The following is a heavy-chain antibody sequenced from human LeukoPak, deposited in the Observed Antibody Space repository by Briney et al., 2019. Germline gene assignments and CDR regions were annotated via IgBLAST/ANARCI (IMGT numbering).Heavy chain of an antibody. D-gene: IGHD5-24*01. Sequence: GGSLRLSCAASGFTFRSYAMTWVRQAPGKGLEWVANIKEDGTETYYVDSVKGRFTISRDNAKNSSYLQMNSLRVEDTAVYYCAKEGRSLQTYWGQGTLVTVSS. CDR3: AKEGRSLQTY. J-gene: IGHJ4*02. V-gene: IGHV3-7*03. CDR1: GFTFRSYA. CDR2: IKEDGTET.